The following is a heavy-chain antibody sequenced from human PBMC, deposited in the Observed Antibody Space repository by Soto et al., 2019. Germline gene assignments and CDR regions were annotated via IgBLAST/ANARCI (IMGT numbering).Heavy chain of an antibody. Sequence: TLSLTCNVSGASISSRNYYWGWIRQPPGKGLEWFGSIFYSGSTYYNPSLKSRVTISIVTSQNQFSLRLTSVTAADTAVYYCVRHPRIMVPRQHDYYFDTWGPGNLVTVSS. CDR1: GASISSRNYY. J-gene: IGHJ4*02. CDR2: IFYSGST. D-gene: IGHD2-8*01. CDR3: VRHPRIMVPRQHDYYFDT. V-gene: IGHV4-39*01.